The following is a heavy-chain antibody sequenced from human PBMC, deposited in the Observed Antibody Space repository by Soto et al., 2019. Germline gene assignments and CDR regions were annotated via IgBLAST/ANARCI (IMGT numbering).Heavy chain of an antibody. CDR1: GFTFSSYA. J-gene: IGHJ4*02. Sequence: GGSLRLSCAASGFTFSSYAMSWVRQAPGKGLEWVSAISGSGGSTYYADSVKGRFTISRDNSKNTLYLQMNSLRAEDTAVYYCAKGGLLRYFDWLSAVAGTGYYFDYWGQGTLVTVSS. D-gene: IGHD3-9*01. CDR2: ISGSGGST. CDR3: AKGGLLRYFDWLSAVAGTGYYFDY. V-gene: IGHV3-23*01.